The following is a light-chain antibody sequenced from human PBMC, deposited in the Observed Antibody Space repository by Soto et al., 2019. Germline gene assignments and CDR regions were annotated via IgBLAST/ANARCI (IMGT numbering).Light chain of an antibody. V-gene: IGLV1-44*01. J-gene: IGLJ1*01. CDR3: AAWDDSLHGTV. CDR2: NNT. Sequence: QSVLTQPPSASGTPGQTVNISCSGSNSNIGLNTVNCYQQLAGTAPKLLIYNNTQRPAGVPDRFSGSKSGTSASLAISGPQSDNEADSYCAAWDDSLHGTVFGTGTKVTVL. CDR1: NSNIGLNT.